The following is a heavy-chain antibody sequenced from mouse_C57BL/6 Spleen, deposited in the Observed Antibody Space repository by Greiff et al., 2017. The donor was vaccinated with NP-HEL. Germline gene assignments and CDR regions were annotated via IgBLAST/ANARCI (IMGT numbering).Heavy chain of an antibody. V-gene: IGHV1-50*01. Sequence: QVQLQQPGAELVKPGASVKLSCKASGYTFTSYWMQWVKQRPGQGLEWIGEIDPSDSYTNYNQKFKGKATLTVDTSSSTAYMQLSSLTSEDSAVYYCARSDGTYAMDYWGQGTSVTVSS. J-gene: IGHJ4*01. CDR1: GYTFTSYW. D-gene: IGHD4-1*01. CDR3: ARSDGTYAMDY. CDR2: IDPSDSYT.